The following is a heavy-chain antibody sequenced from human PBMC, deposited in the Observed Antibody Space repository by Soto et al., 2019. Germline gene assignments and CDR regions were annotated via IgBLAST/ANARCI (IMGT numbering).Heavy chain of an antibody. Sequence: QVQLVQSGAEVKKPGSSVKVSCKASGGTFSSYAISWVRQAPGQGLEWMGGIIPIFGTANYAQKFQGRVTMSADVSRSIAYMELSCLRSEATSVYLSASWVTSLHRVDYWGQGTLVTVSS. CDR1: GGTFSSYA. V-gene: IGHV1-69*12. CDR3: ASWVTSLHRVDY. CDR2: IIPIFGTA. J-gene: IGHJ4*02. D-gene: IGHD2-21*02.